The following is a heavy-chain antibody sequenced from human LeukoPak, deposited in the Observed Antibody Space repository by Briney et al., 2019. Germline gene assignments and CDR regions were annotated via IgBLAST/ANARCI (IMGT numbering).Heavy chain of an antibody. D-gene: IGHD3-3*01. J-gene: IGHJ5*02. Sequence: PGGSLRLSCAASGFTFSSYAMSWVRQAPGKGLEWVSAISGSGGSTYYADSVKGRFTISRDNSKNTLYLQMNSLRAEDTAVYYCAKDPDPCYDFWSGYSKYNWFDPWGQGTLVTVSS. CDR2: ISGSGGST. V-gene: IGHV3-23*01. CDR1: GFTFSSYA. CDR3: AKDPDPCYDFWSGYSKYNWFDP.